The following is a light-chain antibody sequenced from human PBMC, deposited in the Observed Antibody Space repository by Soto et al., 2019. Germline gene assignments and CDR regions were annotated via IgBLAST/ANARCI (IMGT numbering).Light chain of an antibody. CDR1: GGSIANNY. CDR2: QDN. J-gene: IGLJ3*02. Sequence: NFMLTQPHSVSESPGKTVTISCTRSGGSIANNYVQWYQKRPGSAPTPVIFQDNERPSGVPDRFSGSIDSSSNSASLTISGLRTEEEADYYCHSYDSSAHGVFGGGTKLTVL. V-gene: IGLV6-57*04. CDR3: HSYDSSAHGV.